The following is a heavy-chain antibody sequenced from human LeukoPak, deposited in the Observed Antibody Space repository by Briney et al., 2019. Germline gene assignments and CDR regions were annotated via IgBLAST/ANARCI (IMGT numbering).Heavy chain of an antibody. CDR2: ISYDGSNK. CDR1: GFTLSRYN. CDR3: AKKSDYDSMGYDSRFVETRHFDY. Sequence: PGGSLRLSCAASGFTLSRYNMNWARQAPGKGLEWVAVISYDGSNKYYADSVKGRFTISRDNSKNTLYLKMNSLRAEDTAVYYCAKKSDYDSMGYDSRFVETRHFDYWGQGTLVTVSS. D-gene: IGHD3-22*01. J-gene: IGHJ4*02. V-gene: IGHV3-30*18.